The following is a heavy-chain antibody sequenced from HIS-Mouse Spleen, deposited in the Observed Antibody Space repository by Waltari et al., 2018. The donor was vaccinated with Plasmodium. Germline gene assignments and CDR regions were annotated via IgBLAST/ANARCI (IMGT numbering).Heavy chain of an antibody. CDR2: IYYSGST. V-gene: IGHV4-39*01. CDR1: GGSISRSRYS. D-gene: IGHD4-4*01. CDR3: ASLPRVEEVTTPFYYYYYGMDV. Sequence: QLQLQESGPGLVKPSATLSLPCTVSGGSISRSRYSWCWIPQPPGKGLEWIGSIYYSGSTYYNPSLKSRVTISVDTSKNQFSLKLSSVTAADTAVYYCASLPRVEEVTTPFYYYYYGMDVWGQGTTVTVSS. J-gene: IGHJ6*02.